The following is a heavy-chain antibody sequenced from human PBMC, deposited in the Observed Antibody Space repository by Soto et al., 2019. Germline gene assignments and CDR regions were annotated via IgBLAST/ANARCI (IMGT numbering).Heavy chain of an antibody. CDR2: IDPSDSYT. V-gene: IGHV5-10-1*01. J-gene: IGHJ6*02. Sequence: GESLKISCNGSGYSFTSYWISWVRQMPGKGLEWMGRIDPSDSYTNYSPSFQGHVTISADKSISTAYLQWSSLKASDTAMYYCARPNCSSTSCRAYYYGMDVWGQGTTVTVSS. CDR3: ARPNCSSTSCRAYYYGMDV. CDR1: GYSFTSYW. D-gene: IGHD2-2*01.